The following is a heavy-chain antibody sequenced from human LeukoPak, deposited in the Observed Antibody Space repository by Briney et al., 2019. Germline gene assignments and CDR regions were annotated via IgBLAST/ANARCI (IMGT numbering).Heavy chain of an antibody. D-gene: IGHD6-19*01. V-gene: IGHV5-51*01. CDR1: YW. CDR2: IYPGDSDT. J-gene: IGHJ4*02. CDR3: ARHRAVAGTIDY. Sequence: YWSWIRQPPGKGLEWMGIIYPGDSDTRYSPSFQGQVTISADKSISTAYLQWSSLKASDTAMYYCARHRAVAGTIDYWGQGTLVTVSS.